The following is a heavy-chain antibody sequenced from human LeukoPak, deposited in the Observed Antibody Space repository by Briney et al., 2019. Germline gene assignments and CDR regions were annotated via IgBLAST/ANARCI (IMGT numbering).Heavy chain of an antibody. Sequence: GGSLRLSCAASGFAFSSNWMHWVRQTPGKGLVWVSRINSGGSGTSYADSVEGRFTISRDNAKNTLYLQMNSLKGEDTAVYYCARVWQDYSGVDYWGQGTLVTVSS. CDR3: ARVWQDYSGVDY. V-gene: IGHV3-74*01. CDR1: GFAFSSNW. D-gene: IGHD2-21*01. J-gene: IGHJ4*02. CDR2: INSGGSGT.